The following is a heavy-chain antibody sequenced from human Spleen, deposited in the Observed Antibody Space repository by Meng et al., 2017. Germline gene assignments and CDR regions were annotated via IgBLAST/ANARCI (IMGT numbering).Heavy chain of an antibody. CDR3: ATRGNPYLNC. J-gene: IGHJ4*02. CDR2: INTYNGKT. V-gene: IGHV1-18*01. Sequence: QGQLVQSGAEVKKPGASVKVSCDASGYTLSSDGFSWVRQAPGQGLEWLGWINTYNGKTDYALKFQGRITMTTDTFTRTGYMELRNLRSDDTAVYYCATRGNPYLNCWGQGTLVTVSS. CDR1: GYTLSSDG.